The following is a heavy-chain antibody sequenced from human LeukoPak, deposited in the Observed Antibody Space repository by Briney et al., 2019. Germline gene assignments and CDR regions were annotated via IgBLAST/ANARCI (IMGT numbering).Heavy chain of an antibody. CDR1: GFTFSTFA. J-gene: IGHJ4*02. CDR2: IFPSGGEI. V-gene: IGHV3-23*01. CDR3: ARDAGHYYDSSGYYGG. D-gene: IGHD3-22*01. Sequence: GGSLRLSCAASGFTFSTFAVIWVRQPPGKGLEWVSSIFPSGGEIHYADSVRGRFTISRDNSKSTLSLQMNSLRAEDTAVYYCARDAGHYYDSSGYYGGWGQGTLVTVSS.